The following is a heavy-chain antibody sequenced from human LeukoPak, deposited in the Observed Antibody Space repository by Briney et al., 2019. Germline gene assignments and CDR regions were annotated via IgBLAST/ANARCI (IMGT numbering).Heavy chain of an antibody. D-gene: IGHD3-10*01. CDR2: INHSGST. CDR3: ARGPRPSWFGESPFGY. J-gene: IGHJ4*02. Sequence: SETLSLTCAVYGGSFSGYYWSWIRQPPGKGLEWIGEINHSGSTNYNPSLKSRVTISVDTPKNQFSLKLSSVTAADTAVYYCARGPRPSWFGESPFGYWGQGTLVTVSS. V-gene: IGHV4-34*01. CDR1: GGSFSGYY.